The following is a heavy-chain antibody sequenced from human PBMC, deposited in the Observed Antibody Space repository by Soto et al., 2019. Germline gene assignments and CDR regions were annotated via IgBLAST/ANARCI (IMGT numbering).Heavy chain of an antibody. CDR1: GYSFTSYW. V-gene: IGHV5-10-1*01. CDR2: IDPSDSYT. Sequence: PGESLKISCKGSGYSFTSYWISWVRQMPGKGLEWMGRIDPSDSYTNYSPSFQGHVTISVDKSISTAYLQWSSLKASDTAMYYCARHLNPRSDALPFDYWGQGTLVTVSS. J-gene: IGHJ4*02. CDR3: ARHLNPRSDALPFDY.